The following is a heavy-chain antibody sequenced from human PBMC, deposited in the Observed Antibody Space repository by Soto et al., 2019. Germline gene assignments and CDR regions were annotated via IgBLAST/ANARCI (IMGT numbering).Heavy chain of an antibody. Sequence: ASVKVSCKASGYTFTGYYMHWVRQAPGQGLEWMGWINPNSGGTNYAQKFQGRVTMTRDTSISTAYMELSRLRSGDTAVYYCARELEHGTYYYYGMDVWGQGTRVTVSS. D-gene: IGHD1-1*01. CDR1: GYTFTGYY. CDR3: ARELEHGTYYYYGMDV. V-gene: IGHV1-2*02. J-gene: IGHJ6*02. CDR2: INPNSGGT.